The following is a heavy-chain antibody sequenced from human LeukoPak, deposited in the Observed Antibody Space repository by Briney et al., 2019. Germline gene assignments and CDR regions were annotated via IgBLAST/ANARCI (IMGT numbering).Heavy chain of an antibody. CDR3: ARDGYISGGGSIDY. V-gene: IGHV3-11*05. CDR2: ISSSSRYT. J-gene: IGHJ4*02. CDR1: RFTFSDYY. Sequence: PGGSLRFSCAASRFTFSDYYMSWIRQAPGKGLEWVSYISSSSRYTNYADSVKGRFTISRDNAKNSLYLQMNSLRAEDTAVYYCARDGYISGGGSIDYWGQGTLVTVSS. D-gene: IGHD6-19*01.